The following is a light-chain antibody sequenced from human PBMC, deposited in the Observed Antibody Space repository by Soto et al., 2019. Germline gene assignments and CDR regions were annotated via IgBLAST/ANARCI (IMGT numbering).Light chain of an antibody. J-gene: IGKJ2*01. CDR2: DAS. Sequence: DIQMTQSPSTLSASVGDRVTISCRASQTITSWLAWYQQKPGKAPKLLIYDASSLESGVPSRFSGSGSGTEFTLTISSLQPDDFATYYCQQHNSHPRTFGQGTKVDIK. CDR1: QTITSW. CDR3: QQHNSHPRT. V-gene: IGKV1-5*01.